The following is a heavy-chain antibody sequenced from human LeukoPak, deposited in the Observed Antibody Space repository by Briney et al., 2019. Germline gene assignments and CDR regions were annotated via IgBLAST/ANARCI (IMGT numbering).Heavy chain of an antibody. CDR3: AKLTKLSGVDY. Sequence: PGGSLRLSCAASGFTFRNYAMHWVRQAPGKGLEWVAIISFDGSNIQFGDSVRGRFTISRDNPKNTVFLQMNSLRAEDTAVYYCAKLTKLSGVDYWGQGTLVTVSS. J-gene: IGHJ4*02. V-gene: IGHV3-30*18. CDR2: ISFDGSNI. CDR1: GFTFRNYA. D-gene: IGHD1-26*01.